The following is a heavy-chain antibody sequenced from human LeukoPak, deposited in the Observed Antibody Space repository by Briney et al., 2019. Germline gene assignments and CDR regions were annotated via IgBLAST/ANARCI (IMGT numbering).Heavy chain of an antibody. J-gene: IGHJ4*02. CDR2: ISSSSNTI. CDR1: GFTFSSYS. V-gene: IGHV3-48*01. D-gene: IGHD3-22*01. CDR3: AWDYYDNSGRNLGGY. Sequence: PGGSLRLSCAASGFTFSSYSMNWVRQAPGKGLEWVSYISSSSNTIYYADYVKGRFTISRDNTQNSLYLQMNSLRAEDTAVYYCAWDYYDNSGRNLGGYWGQGTLVTVSS.